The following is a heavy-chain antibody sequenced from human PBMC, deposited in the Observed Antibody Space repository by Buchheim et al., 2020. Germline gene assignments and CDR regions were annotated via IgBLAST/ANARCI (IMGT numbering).Heavy chain of an antibody. CDR1: GFTFSSYG. V-gene: IGHV3-30*18. CDR3: AKEQAVTRGSGSIPFDY. Sequence: QVQLVESGGGVVQPGRSLRLSCAASGFTFSSYGMHWVRQAPGKGLEWVAVISYDGSNKYYADSVKGRFTISRDNSKTTLTLQMNSLRAEDTAVYYCAKEQAVTRGSGSIPFDYWGQGTL. D-gene: IGHD3-10*01. CDR2: ISYDGSNK. J-gene: IGHJ4*02.